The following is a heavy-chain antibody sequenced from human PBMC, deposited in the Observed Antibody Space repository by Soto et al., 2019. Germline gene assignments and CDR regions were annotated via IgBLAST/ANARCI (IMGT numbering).Heavy chain of an antibody. D-gene: IGHD6-13*01. Sequence: GGSRRLSCAASGFSFSDYAMSWVRQAPGKGLEWVSVISGSAGSTFYGDSVKGRFTISRDNSRNMVYLQMNSLRVEDTAVYYCAKEEGSTWYPTDHWGQGTLVTVSS. CDR2: ISGSAGST. CDR3: AKEEGSTWYPTDH. CDR1: GFSFSDYA. J-gene: IGHJ4*02. V-gene: IGHV3-23*01.